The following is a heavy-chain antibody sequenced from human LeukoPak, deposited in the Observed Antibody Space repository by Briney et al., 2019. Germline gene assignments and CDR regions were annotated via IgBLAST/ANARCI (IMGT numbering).Heavy chain of an antibody. CDR2: INPNSGGT. Sequence: ASVKVSCKASGYTFTGYYMHWVRQAPGQGLEWMGWINPNSGGTNYAQKFQGWVTMTRDTSISTAYMELSRLRSDDTAVYYCARGGAAAGTGNYYFDYWGQGTLVTVSS. CDR1: GYTFTGYY. V-gene: IGHV1-2*04. CDR3: ARGGAAAGTGNYYFDY. J-gene: IGHJ4*02. D-gene: IGHD6-13*01.